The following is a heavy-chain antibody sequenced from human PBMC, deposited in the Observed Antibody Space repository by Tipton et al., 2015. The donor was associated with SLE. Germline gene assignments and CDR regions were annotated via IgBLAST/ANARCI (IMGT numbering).Heavy chain of an antibody. D-gene: IGHD1-1*01. CDR3: ARGPPKGTLDY. CDR2: INHSGST. J-gene: IGHJ4*02. Sequence: TLSLTCAVYGGSFSGYYWNWIRQPPGKGLEWIGEINHSGSTNYNPSLKSRVTISVDTSKNQFSLKLSSVTAADTALYYCARGPPKGTLDYWGQGTLVTVSS. V-gene: IGHV4-34*01. CDR1: GGSFSGYY.